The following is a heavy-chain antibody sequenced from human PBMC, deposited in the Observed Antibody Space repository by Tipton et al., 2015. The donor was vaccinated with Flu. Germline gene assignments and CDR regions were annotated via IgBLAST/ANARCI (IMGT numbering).Heavy chain of an antibody. V-gene: IGHV4-59*08. CDR2: IYYSGST. D-gene: IGHD6-13*01. CDR1: GGSFSSYY. CDR3: AAGWAEGSSSLSGVTFDI. Sequence: TLSLTCAVYGGSFSSYYWSWIRQPPGKGLEWIGYIYYSGSTSYNPSLKSRVTISVDTSKNQFSLKLSSVTAADTAVYYCAAGWAEGSSSLSGVTFDIWGQGTMVTVSS. J-gene: IGHJ3*02.